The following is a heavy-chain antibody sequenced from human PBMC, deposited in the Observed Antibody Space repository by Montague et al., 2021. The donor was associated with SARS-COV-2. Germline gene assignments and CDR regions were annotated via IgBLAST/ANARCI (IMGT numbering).Heavy chain of an antibody. CDR1: GGSFSDYY. V-gene: IGHV4-34*01. D-gene: IGHD3-22*01. Sequence: SETLSLTCAVYGGSFSDYYWTWIRQPPGKGLEWLGEVNHSGRINYNPSLKSRITISVYTSRNQFSLRLSSVTAADTAVYYCARGRVVTTMILVVFTGAAHSFDSWGQGTLVSVSS. CDR2: VNHSGRI. J-gene: IGHJ4*02. CDR3: ARGRVVTTMILVVFTGAAHSFDS.